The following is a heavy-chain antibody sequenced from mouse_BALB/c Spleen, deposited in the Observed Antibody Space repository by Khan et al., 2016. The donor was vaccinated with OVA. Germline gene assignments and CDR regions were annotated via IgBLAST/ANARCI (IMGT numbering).Heavy chain of an antibody. CDR3: ARVYGGDFDY. CDR2: ISYSGNT. D-gene: IGHD1-1*01. J-gene: IGHJ2*01. CDR1: GYSITSDCA. Sequence: EVQLVESGPGLVKPSQSLSLTCTVTGYSITSDCAWNWIRQFPGSKLEWMGFISYSGNTNYNPSLKSRFSITRDTSKNQFFLQLNSVTTEDTATYYCARVYGGDFDYWGQGTTLTVSS. V-gene: IGHV3-2*02.